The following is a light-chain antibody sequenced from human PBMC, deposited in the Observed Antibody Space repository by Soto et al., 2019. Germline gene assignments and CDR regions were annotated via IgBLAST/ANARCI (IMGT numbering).Light chain of an antibody. V-gene: IGKV3-15*01. CDR3: QQYNNWPWT. CDR2: GAS. Sequence: EIVMTQSPATLSVSPVGRATLSGMASQSISDTLAWYQQKPGQAPRLLIYGASKRATGFPARFSGSGSGTDFTLTISSLQSEDFAVYYCQQYNNWPWTFGQGTKVDIK. J-gene: IGKJ1*01. CDR1: QSISDT.